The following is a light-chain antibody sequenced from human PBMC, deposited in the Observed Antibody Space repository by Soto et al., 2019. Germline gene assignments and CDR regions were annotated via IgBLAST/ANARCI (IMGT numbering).Light chain of an antibody. V-gene: IGKV3-20*01. CDR2: GAS. Sequence: EIVLTQSPGTLSLSPGERATLSCRASQSVSSSYLAWYQQKPGQAPRLLIYGASSRATGIPDRFSGSGSGTDFTIKISRMETEYFEVYYCQQYGSSLINFCQGTRLEIK. CDR1: QSVSSSY. J-gene: IGKJ5*01. CDR3: QQYGSSLIN.